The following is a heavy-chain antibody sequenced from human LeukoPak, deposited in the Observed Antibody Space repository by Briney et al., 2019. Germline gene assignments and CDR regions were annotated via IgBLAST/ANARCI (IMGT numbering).Heavy chain of an antibody. CDR1: GGSVSSGTYY. V-gene: IGHV4-61*01. D-gene: IGHD3-3*01. CDR2: IYYSGST. J-gene: IGHJ5*02. Sequence: SSETLSLTCTVSGGSVSSGTYYWSWIRQPPGKGLEWIGNIYYSGSTNFNPSLKSRVTISVDTSKNQFSLKLSSVTAADTAVYYCARGFAFWSGYYKDNWFDPWGQGTLVTVSS. CDR3: ARGFAFWSGYYKDNWFDP.